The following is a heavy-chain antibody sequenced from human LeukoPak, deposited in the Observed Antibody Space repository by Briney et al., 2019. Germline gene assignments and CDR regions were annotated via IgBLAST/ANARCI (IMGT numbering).Heavy chain of an antibody. D-gene: IGHD6-13*01. J-gene: IGHJ4*02. Sequence: ASVKVSCKSSGYTFTSYYMHWVRQAPGQGLEWMGIINPSGGSTSYAQKFQGRVTMTKDMSTSTVYMELSSLRSEDTAVHYCARGRQQLDEGYYFDYWGQGTLVTVSS. CDR1: GYTFTSYY. CDR3: ARGRQQLDEGYYFDY. CDR2: INPSGGST. V-gene: IGHV1-46*01.